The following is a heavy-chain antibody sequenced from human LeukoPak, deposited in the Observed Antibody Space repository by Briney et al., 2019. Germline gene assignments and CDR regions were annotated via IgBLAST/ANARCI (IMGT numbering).Heavy chain of an antibody. Sequence: GGSQRLSCGASGFTLRNYWMRWVRLAPGKGREGVANINQDGGAKYYVASMKGRFTIYRQHDKNSLYLQMNSLRPDDTAVSYCARAATTGSVDYWGQGSLVTVSS. CDR3: ARAATTGSVDY. CDR1: GFTLRNYW. J-gene: IGHJ4*02. V-gene: IGHV3-7*01. D-gene: IGHD1-14*01. CDR2: INQDGGAK.